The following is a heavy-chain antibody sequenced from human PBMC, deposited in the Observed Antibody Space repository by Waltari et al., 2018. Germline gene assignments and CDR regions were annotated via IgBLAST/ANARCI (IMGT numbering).Heavy chain of an antibody. Sequence: QVQLQESGPGLVTPSETLSLTYTVAGGSLSSYYWSWIRPPPGKGLDWIGYIYYSGSTNYNPSLKSRVTISVDTSKNQFSLKLSSVTAADTAVYYCARGGGAVAGTTSWDYWGQGTLVTVSS. CDR3: ARGGGAVAGTTSWDY. D-gene: IGHD6-19*01. J-gene: IGHJ4*02. CDR2: IYYSGST. V-gene: IGHV4-59*01. CDR1: GGSLSSYY.